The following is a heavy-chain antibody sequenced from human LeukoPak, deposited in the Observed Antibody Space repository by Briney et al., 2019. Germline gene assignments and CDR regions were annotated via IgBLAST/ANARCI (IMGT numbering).Heavy chain of an antibody. Sequence: GESLKISCEGSGYSFTNYCLGWVRQMPGKGLEWMGIIYPGDSDTRYSPSFQGQVTISADKSISTAYLQWSSLKASDTAMYYCASQYYDFWSGPWSNWGQGTLVTVSS. CDR1: GYSFTNYC. J-gene: IGHJ4*02. D-gene: IGHD3-3*01. CDR2: IYPGDSDT. V-gene: IGHV5-51*01. CDR3: ASQYYDFWSGPWSN.